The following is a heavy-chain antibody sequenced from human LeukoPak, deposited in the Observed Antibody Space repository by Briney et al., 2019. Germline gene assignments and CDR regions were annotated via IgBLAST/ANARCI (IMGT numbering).Heavy chain of an antibody. CDR3: ARGGSGYDSFYYYGMDV. Sequence: TPSETLSFTCTVSGGSISSYYWSWIRQPPGKGLEWIGYIYDSGSTNYNPSLKSRVTISVDTSKNQFSLKLSSVTAADTAVYYCARGGSGYDSFYYYGMDVRGQGTTVTVSS. V-gene: IGHV4-59*01. CDR1: GGSISSYY. CDR2: IYDSGST. D-gene: IGHD5-12*01. J-gene: IGHJ6*02.